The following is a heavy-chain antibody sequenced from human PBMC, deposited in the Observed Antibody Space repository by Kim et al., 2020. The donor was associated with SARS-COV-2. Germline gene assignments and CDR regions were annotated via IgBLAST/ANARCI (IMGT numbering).Heavy chain of an antibody. J-gene: IGHJ6*02. CDR2: IYYSGST. CDR3: AGRITGTNPTHLFYYYYGMDV. Sequence: SETLSLTCTVSGGSISSSSYYWGWIRQPPGKGLEWIGSIYYSGSTYYNPSLKSRVTISVDTSKNQFSLKLSSVTAADTAVYYCAGRITGTNPTHLFYYYYGMDVWGQGTTVTVSS. CDR1: GGSISSSSYY. V-gene: IGHV4-39*07. D-gene: IGHD1-20*01.